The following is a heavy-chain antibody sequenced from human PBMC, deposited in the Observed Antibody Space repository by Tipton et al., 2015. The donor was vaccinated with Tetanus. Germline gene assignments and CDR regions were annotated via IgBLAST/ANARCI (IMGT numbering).Heavy chain of an antibody. CDR2: IIPIFGTA. V-gene: IGHV1-69*06. D-gene: IGHD2-8*01. Sequence: QSGPEVKKPGSSVKVSCKASGGTFSSYAISWVRQAPGQGLERMGGIIPIFGTANYAQKFQGRVTITADKSTSTAYMELSSLRSEDTAVYYCARVGTELMVYGLDYWGQGTLVTVSS. CDR3: ARVGTELMVYGLDY. CDR1: GGTFSSYA. J-gene: IGHJ4*02.